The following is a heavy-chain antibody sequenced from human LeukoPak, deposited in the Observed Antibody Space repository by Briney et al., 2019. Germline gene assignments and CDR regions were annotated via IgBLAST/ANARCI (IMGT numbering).Heavy chain of an antibody. V-gene: IGHV2-5*02. D-gene: IGHD5-24*01. J-gene: IGHJ4*02. Sequence: ESGPTLVKPTQTLTLTCTFSGFSLSTNGVGVGWIRQPPGKALEWLALFYWDDDKRYSPSLKSRLTITKDTSKNQVVLTMTNMDPVDTATYFCAHSQRDGSHGISLYYFDYWGQGTLVTVPS. CDR2: FYWDDDK. CDR3: AHSQRDGSHGISLYYFDY. CDR1: GFSLSTNGVG.